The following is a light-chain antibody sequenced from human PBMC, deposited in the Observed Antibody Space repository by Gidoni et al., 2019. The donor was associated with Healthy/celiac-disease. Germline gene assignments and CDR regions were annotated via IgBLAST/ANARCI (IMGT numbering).Light chain of an antibody. J-gene: IGKJ1*01. CDR1: QSVSSH. Sequence: EILMTQSPATLSVSPGERATLSCRARQSVSSHLAWYQQKPGQAPRLLIYGASTRATGIPARFSGSGSGTEFTLTISSLQSEDFAVYYCQQYNNWPPWTFGQGTKVEIK. CDR3: QQYNNWPPWT. CDR2: GAS. V-gene: IGKV3-15*01.